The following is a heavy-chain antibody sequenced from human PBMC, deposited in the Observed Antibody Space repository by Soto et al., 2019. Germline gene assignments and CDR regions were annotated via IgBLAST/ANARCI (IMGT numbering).Heavy chain of an antibody. CDR1: GASINSGDYY. CDR3: AGFSEVAATEINWFDP. V-gene: IGHV4-30-4*01. CDR2: IYYSGST. Sequence: PSETLSLTCTVSGASINSGDYYWSWIRQPPGKGLEWIGYIYYSGSTYYNPSLKSRVTISVDTSKNQFSLKLSSVTAADTAVYYCAGFSEVAATEINWFDPWGQGTLVT. D-gene: IGHD2-15*01. J-gene: IGHJ5*02.